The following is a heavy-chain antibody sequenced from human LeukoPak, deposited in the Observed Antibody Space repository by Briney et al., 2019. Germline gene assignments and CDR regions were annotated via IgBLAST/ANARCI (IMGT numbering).Heavy chain of an antibody. D-gene: IGHD2-15*01. Sequence: GGSLRLSCAASGFSFSDYWMTWVRQAPGTGREWVANINPAGSETYYVDPVKGRFSISRDNAKNLVYLQMNSLRAEDTAVYHCARFGYVAAVDVWGQGTLVTVSS. J-gene: IGHJ4*02. V-gene: IGHV3-7*01. CDR1: GFSFSDYW. CDR3: ARFGYVAAVDV. CDR2: INPAGSET.